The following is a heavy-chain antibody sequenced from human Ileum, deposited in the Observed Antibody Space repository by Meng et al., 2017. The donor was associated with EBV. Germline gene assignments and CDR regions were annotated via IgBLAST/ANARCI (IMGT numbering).Heavy chain of an antibody. J-gene: IGHJ4*02. Sequence: QVQLQQWGAGLLKPSETLSLTCAGYGGSFSGYYWSWFRQPPGKGLEWIGEINHSGSTNYNPSLKSRVTISVDTSKNQFSLKLSSVTAADTAVYYCASGRDYAWHSWGRGTLVTVSS. CDR3: ASGRDYAWHS. D-gene: IGHD4-17*01. CDR2: INHSGST. V-gene: IGHV4-34*01. CDR1: GGSFSGYY.